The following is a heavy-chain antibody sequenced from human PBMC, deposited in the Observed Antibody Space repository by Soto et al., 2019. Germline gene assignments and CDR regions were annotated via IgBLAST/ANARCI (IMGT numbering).Heavy chain of an antibody. CDR3: AKDPASAAGTFFDYYYYMDV. V-gene: IGHV3-30*18. D-gene: IGHD6-13*01. CDR2: ISHDGGNK. CDR1: AFTLRSYG. Sequence: QVQLVESGGGAVQPGRSLRLSCTASAFTLRSYGMHWVRQAPGKGLEGVAVISHDGGNKYYADSVRGRFTISRDNSKNMIYLQMNSLRAEDTAVYYCAKDPASAAGTFFDYYYYMDVWGKGTTVTVSS. J-gene: IGHJ6*03.